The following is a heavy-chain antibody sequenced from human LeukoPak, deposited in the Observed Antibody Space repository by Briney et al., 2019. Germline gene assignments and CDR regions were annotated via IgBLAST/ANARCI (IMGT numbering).Heavy chain of an antibody. D-gene: IGHD2-2*01. V-gene: IGHV3-23*01. Sequence: GGSLRLSCAASGFTFSSCAMSWVRQAPGKGLEWVSAISGRGGRPYYADSVKGRFTISRDNSKNTLYLQMNSLRAEDTAVYYCARHPEPGYCSSTSCHESYFDYWGQGTLVTVSS. CDR1: GFTFSSCA. CDR3: ARHPEPGYCSSTSCHESYFDY. CDR2: ISGRGGRP. J-gene: IGHJ4*02.